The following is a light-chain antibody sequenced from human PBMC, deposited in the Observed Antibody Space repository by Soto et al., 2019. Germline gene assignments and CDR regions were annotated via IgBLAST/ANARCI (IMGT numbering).Light chain of an antibody. J-gene: IGLJ1*01. V-gene: IGLV2-14*01. CDR1: SSDVGGYNY. CDR3: SSYTSSSTPYV. CDR2: EVS. Sequence: QSVLTQPASVSGSPGQSITISCTGTSSDVGGYNYVSWYQQHPGKAPKLMIYEVSNRPPGVSNRFSGSKSGNTASLTISGLQAEVEADYYCSSYTSSSTPYVFGTGTKLTVL.